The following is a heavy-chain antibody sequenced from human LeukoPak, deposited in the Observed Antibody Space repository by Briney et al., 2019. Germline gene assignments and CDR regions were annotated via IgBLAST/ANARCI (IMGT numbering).Heavy chain of an antibody. D-gene: IGHD4-17*01. CDR2: MNPNSGNT. Sequence: ASVKVSCKASGYTFTSYDINWVRQATGQGLGWMGWMNPNSGNTGYAQKFQGRVTMTRNTSIGTAYMELSSLRSEDTAVYYCARGSNDYGDRDYWGQGTLVTVSS. J-gene: IGHJ4*02. CDR3: ARGSNDYGDRDY. V-gene: IGHV1-8*01. CDR1: GYTFTSYD.